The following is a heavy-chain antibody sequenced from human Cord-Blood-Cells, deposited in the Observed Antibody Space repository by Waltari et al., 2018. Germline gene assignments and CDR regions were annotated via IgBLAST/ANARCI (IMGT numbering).Heavy chain of an antibody. Sequence: QVQLQQWGAGLLKPSETLSLTCAVYGVSFSGYYWSWTRQPPGRGLEWIGEINHSGSTNYNPSLKSRVTISVDTSKNQFSLKLSSVTAADTAVYYCARVPDYDYVWGSYRYFDYWGQGTLVTVSS. D-gene: IGHD3-16*02. J-gene: IGHJ4*02. CDR1: GVSFSGYY. V-gene: IGHV4-34*01. CDR3: ARVPDYDYVWGSYRYFDY. CDR2: INHSGST.